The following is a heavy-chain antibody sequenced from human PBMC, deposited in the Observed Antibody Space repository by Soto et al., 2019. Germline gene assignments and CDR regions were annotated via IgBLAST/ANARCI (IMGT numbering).Heavy chain of an antibody. CDR1: GYSFTSYW. CDR3: ARHLISPGYYDYGMDV. D-gene: IGHD2-8*02. CDR2: IYPGDSNS. J-gene: IGHJ6*02. Sequence: GESLKISCMGSGYSFTSYWIAWVRQMPGKGLEWMGIIYPGDSNSRYRPSFQGQVTMSVDKSLNTVYLQWGSLKASDTALYYCARHLISPGYYDYGMDVWGQGTTVTVSS. V-gene: IGHV5-51*01.